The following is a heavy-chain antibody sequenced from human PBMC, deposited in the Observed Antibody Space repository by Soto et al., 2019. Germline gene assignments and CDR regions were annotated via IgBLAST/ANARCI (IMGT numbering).Heavy chain of an antibody. J-gene: IGHJ5*02. Sequence: SETLSLTCTVSGFSISSYYWSWIRQPPGKGLEWIGYIYYSGSTNYNPSLKSRVTISVDTSKNQFSLKLSSVTAAATAGYYCARESGYEKGWFDPGGQGTLVTVSS. CDR2: IYYSGST. D-gene: IGHD5-12*01. V-gene: IGHV4-59*01. CDR3: ARESGYEKGWFDP. CDR1: GFSISSYY.